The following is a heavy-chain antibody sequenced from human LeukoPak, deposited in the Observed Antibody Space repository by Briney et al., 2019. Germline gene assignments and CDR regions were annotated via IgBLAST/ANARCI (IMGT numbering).Heavy chain of an antibody. Sequence: ASVKVSCKASGYTFTSYGISWVRQAPGQGLEWMGWISAYNGNTNYAQKLQGRVTMTTDTSTSTAYMELRSLRSDDTAVYYCARDYDILTGASKLDYWGQGTLVTASS. D-gene: IGHD3-9*01. CDR2: ISAYNGNT. V-gene: IGHV1-18*04. J-gene: IGHJ4*02. CDR3: ARDYDILTGASKLDY. CDR1: GYTFTSYG.